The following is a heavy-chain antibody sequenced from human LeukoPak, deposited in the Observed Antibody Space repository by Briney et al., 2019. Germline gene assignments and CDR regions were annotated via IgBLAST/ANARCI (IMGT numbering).Heavy chain of an antibody. CDR2: IYYSGST. CDR3: ARDLGDYYDSSGYFDY. J-gene: IGHJ4*02. D-gene: IGHD3-22*01. V-gene: IGHV4-31*03. Sequence: TSETLSLTCTVSGGSISSGGYYWSWIRQHPGKGLEWIGYIYYSGSTYYNPSLKSRVTISVDTSKNQFSLKLSSVTAADTAVYYCARDLGDYYDSSGYFDYWGQGTLVTVSS. CDR1: GGSISSGGYY.